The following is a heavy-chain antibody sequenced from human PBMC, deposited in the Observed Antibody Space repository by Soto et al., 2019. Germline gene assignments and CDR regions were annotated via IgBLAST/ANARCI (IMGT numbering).Heavy chain of an antibody. CDR1: GFTFTSSA. V-gene: IGHV1-58*01. J-gene: IGHJ2*01. D-gene: IGHD6-6*01. CDR3: AADPLEYSSSRYWYFDL. Sequence: SVKVSCKASGFTFTSSAVQWVRQARGQRLEWIGWIVVGSGNTNYAQKLQERVTITRDMSTSTAYMELSSLRSEDTAVYYCAADPLEYSSSRYWYFDLWGRGTLVTVSS. CDR2: IVVGSGNT.